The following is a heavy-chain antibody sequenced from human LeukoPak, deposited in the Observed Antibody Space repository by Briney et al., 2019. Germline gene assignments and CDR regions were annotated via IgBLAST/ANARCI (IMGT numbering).Heavy chain of an antibody. Sequence: GGSLRLSCAASGFTFSSYEMNWVRQAPGKGLEWVSYISSSGSTIYYADSVKGRFTISRDNAKNSLYLQMNSLRAEDTAVYYCARDRSGYSGYDFFDYWGQGALVTVSS. CDR2: ISSSGSTI. CDR3: ARDRSGYSGYDFFDY. CDR1: GFTFSSYE. J-gene: IGHJ4*02. D-gene: IGHD5-12*01. V-gene: IGHV3-48*03.